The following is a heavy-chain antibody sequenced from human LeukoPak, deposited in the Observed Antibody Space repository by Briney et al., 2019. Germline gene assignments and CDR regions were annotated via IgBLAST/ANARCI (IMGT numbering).Heavy chain of an antibody. Sequence: SETLSLTCTVSGDSITSGSYYWSWVRQPAGKGLEWIGRTYASGSTNYNPSLKSRVSISVDTSKSQFSLKLNSVTAADTAVYYCARDGSSWENWFDPWGQGTLVTVSS. D-gene: IGHD6-13*01. CDR2: TYASGST. V-gene: IGHV4-61*02. CDR3: ARDGSSWENWFDP. CDR1: GDSITSGSYY. J-gene: IGHJ5*02.